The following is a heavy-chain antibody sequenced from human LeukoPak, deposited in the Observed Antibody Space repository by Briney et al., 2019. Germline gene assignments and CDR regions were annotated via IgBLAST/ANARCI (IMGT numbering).Heavy chain of an antibody. D-gene: IGHD5-12*01. J-gene: IGHJ4*02. CDR2: ISISGSTI. V-gene: IGHV3-11*01. CDR1: GFTFSDYY. CDR3: VRDRSGYSGYDFFDY. Sequence: GGSLRLSCAASGFTFSDYYMSWIRQAPGKGLEWVSYISISGSTIYYADSVKGRFTISRDNAKNSLYLQMNSLRAEDTAVYYCVRDRSGYSGYDFFDYWGQGALVTVSS.